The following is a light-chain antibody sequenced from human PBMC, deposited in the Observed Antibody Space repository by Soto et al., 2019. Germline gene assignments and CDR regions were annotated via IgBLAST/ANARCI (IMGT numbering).Light chain of an antibody. CDR3: SSFTSINTWV. CDR1: SSNVGGYNY. J-gene: IGLJ3*02. V-gene: IGLV2-14*01. CDR2: EVS. Sequence: QAVLTQPASVSRSPGQSITISCTGTSSNVGGYNYVSWYQQHPGKAPKLMIYEVSNRPSGVSNRFSGSKSGNTASLTISGLQAEDEADYYCSSFTSINTWVFGGGTKLTV.